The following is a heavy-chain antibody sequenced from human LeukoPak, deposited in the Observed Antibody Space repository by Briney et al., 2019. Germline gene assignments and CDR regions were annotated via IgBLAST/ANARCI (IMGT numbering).Heavy chain of an antibody. Sequence: PGGSLRLSCAASGFSFSNYAMNWVRQAPGKGLEWVSSIDGSSSHIYYADSVKGRFTISGDNTKSSLYLQMNSLRVEDMAVYYCARGYCGGDCYGDWGQGTLVTVSS. CDR2: IDGSSSHI. D-gene: IGHD2-21*02. CDR1: GFSFSNYA. V-gene: IGHV3-21*01. CDR3: ARGYCGGDCYGD. J-gene: IGHJ1*01.